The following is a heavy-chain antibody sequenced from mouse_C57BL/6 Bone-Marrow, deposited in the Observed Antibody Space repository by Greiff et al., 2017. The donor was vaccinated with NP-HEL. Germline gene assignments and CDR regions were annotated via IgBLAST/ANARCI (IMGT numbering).Heavy chain of an antibody. CDR3: ARGVDGYHPFDY. D-gene: IGHD2-3*01. CDR1: GYTFTDYY. V-gene: IGHV1-19*01. Sequence: EVHLVESGPVLVKPGASVKMSCKASGYTFTDYYMNWVKQSHGKSLEWIGVINPYNGGTSYNQKFKGKATLTVDKSSSTAYMELNSLTSEDSAVYYCARGVDGYHPFDYWGQGTTLTVSS. CDR2: INPYNGGT. J-gene: IGHJ2*01.